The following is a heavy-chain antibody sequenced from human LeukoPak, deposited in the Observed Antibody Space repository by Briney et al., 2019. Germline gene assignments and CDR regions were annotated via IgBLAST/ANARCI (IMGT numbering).Heavy chain of an antibody. CDR2: IWYDGSNK. CDR1: GFTFSSYG. Sequence: PGGSLRLSCAASGFTFSSYGMHWVRQAPGKGLEWVAVIWYDGSNKYYADSVKGRFTISRDNSKNTLYLQMNSLRAEDTAVYYCAKDHRYCSGGSCYIGYYYYYMDVWGKGTTVTVSS. J-gene: IGHJ6*03. D-gene: IGHD2-15*01. CDR3: AKDHRYCSGGSCYIGYYYYYMDV. V-gene: IGHV3-33*06.